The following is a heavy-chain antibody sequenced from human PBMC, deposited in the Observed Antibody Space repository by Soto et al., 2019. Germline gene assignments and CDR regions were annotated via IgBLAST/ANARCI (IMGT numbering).Heavy chain of an antibody. CDR1: GGSVSSGSYY. Sequence: SESLSLTCTVSGGSVSSGSYYWSWIRQPPGKGLEWIGYTYYSGSTNYNPSLKSRVTISVETSKNQFSLKLSSVTAADTAVDYCARVSRMTIFGVVTIKGGMDVWGKGTTVTVSS. V-gene: IGHV4-61*01. CDR2: TYYSGST. J-gene: IGHJ6*04. D-gene: IGHD3-3*01. CDR3: ARVSRMTIFGVVTIKGGMDV.